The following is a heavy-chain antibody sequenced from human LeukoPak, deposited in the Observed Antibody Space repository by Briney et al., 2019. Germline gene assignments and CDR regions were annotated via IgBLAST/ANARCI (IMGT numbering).Heavy chain of an antibody. J-gene: IGHJ4*02. CDR3: ARGLSGSSSWYGTYFDY. CDR2: ISAYNGNT. CDR1: GYTFTSYG. V-gene: IGHV1-18*01. Sequence: ASVTVSFKASGYTFTSYGISWVRQAPGQGLEWMGWISAYNGNTNYAQKLQGRVTMTTDTSTSTAYMELRSLRSDDTAVYYCARGLSGSSSWYGTYFDYWGRGTLVTVSS. D-gene: IGHD6-13*01.